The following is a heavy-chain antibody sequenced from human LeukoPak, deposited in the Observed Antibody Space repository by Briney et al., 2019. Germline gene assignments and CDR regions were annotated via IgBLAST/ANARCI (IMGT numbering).Heavy chain of an antibody. J-gene: IGHJ3*02. CDR2: IYPGDSDT. Sequence: GESLKISCKASGYSFTTYWIGWVRQVPGKGLEWMGIIYPGDSDTRYSPSFQGQVTISADKSISTAYLQWGSLKASDTAMYYCARHRAYCGGDCKGAFDIWGQGTMVTVSS. D-gene: IGHD2-21*02. CDR3: ARHRAYCGGDCKGAFDI. CDR1: GYSFTTYW. V-gene: IGHV5-51*01.